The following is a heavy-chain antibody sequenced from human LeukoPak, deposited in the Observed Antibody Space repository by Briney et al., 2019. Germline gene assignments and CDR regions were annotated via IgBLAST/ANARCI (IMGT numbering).Heavy chain of an antibody. Sequence: GGSLRLSCAASGFTFSSYGMHWVRQAPGKGLEWVAVIWYDGSNKYYADSVKGRFTISRDNSKNTLYLQKNSLRAEDTAVYYCARITQQLYYYYGMDVWGQGTTVTVSS. CDR3: ARITQQLYYYYGMDV. D-gene: IGHD6-13*01. V-gene: IGHV3-33*01. CDR1: GFTFSSYG. J-gene: IGHJ6*02. CDR2: IWYDGSNK.